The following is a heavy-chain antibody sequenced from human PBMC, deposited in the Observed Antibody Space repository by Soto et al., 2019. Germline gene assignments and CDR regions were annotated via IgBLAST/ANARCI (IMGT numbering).Heavy chain of an antibody. J-gene: IGHJ3*02. D-gene: IGHD5-18*01. CDR3: ARGFASGYRKSDAFDI. CDR2: INPNSGGT. CDR1: GYTFTGYY. Sequence: QVQLVQSGAEVKKPGASVKVSCKASGYTFTGYYMHWVRQAPGQGLEWMGWINPNSGGTNYAQKFQGWVTMTRDTSISTAYMELSRLRSDDTAVYYCARGFASGYRKSDAFDIWGQGTMVTVSS. V-gene: IGHV1-2*04.